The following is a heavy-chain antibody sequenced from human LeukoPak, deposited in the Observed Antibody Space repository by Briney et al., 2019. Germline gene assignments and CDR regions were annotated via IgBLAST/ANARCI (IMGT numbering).Heavy chain of an antibody. J-gene: IGHJ6*03. Sequence: SETLSLTCTVSGGSISSYYWSWIRQPPGKGLEWIGYIYYSGSTNYNPSLKSRVTISVDTYKNQCSLKLSSVTAADTAVYYCARDGGPNYYGSGSYKNYYYYYMDVWGKGTTVTVSS. CDR1: GGSISSYY. D-gene: IGHD3-10*01. V-gene: IGHV4-59*01. CDR2: IYYSGST. CDR3: ARDGGPNYYGSGSYKNYYYYYMDV.